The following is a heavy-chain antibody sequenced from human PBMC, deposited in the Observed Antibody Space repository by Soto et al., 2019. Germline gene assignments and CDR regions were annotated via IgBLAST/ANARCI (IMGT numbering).Heavy chain of an antibody. V-gene: IGHV3-74*01. J-gene: IGHJ6*02. D-gene: IGHD3-10*01. CDR3: ARERLMVRGVIIYYYYGMDV. CDR2: INSDGSST. Sequence: VGSLRLSCAASGFTFSSYWMHWVRQAPGKGLVWVSRINSDGSSTSYADSVKGRFTISRDNAKNTLYLQMNSLRAEDTAVYYCARERLMVRGVIIYYYYGMDVWGQGTTVTVSS. CDR1: GFTFSSYW.